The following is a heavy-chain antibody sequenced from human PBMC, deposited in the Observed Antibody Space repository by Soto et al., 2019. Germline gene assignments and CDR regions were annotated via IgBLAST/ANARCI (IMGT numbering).Heavy chain of an antibody. V-gene: IGHV4-34*01. CDR3: ARGSRQQLERRDWFDP. CDR1: GGSFSGYY. J-gene: IGHJ5*02. D-gene: IGHD6-13*01. Sequence: PSETLSLTCAVYGGSFSGYYWNWIHQPPGEGLEWIGEINHSGSTNYKPPLKSRVTISVDTSKNQFSLKLRSVTAADTAVYYCARGSRQQLERRDWFDPWGQGTLV. CDR2: INHSGST.